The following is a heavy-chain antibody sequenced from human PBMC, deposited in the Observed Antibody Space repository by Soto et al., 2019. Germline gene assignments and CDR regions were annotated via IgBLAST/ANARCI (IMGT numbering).Heavy chain of an antibody. V-gene: IGHV4-38-2*01. CDR3: ARTFDYYGMDV. CDR2: IYHAGSV. CDR1: GYSIGSGYY. J-gene: IGHJ6*02. Sequence: PSETLSLTCAVSGYSIGSGYYWAWIRQSPGKGLEWIGSIYHAGSVYYNPSLNGRDALSMDTSKNHFSLKLTSVTAADTAVYYCARTFDYYGMDVWGQGTTVTVSS.